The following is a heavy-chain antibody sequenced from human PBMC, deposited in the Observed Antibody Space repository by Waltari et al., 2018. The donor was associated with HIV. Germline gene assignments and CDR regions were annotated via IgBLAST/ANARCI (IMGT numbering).Heavy chain of an antibody. D-gene: IGHD3-10*01. V-gene: IGHV1-18*01. CDR2: ISGYNGNT. CDR1: GCTFSAYT. CDR3: ARGVSIVRGVMIRGHMDV. Sequence: VQLVQSGAEMRKPGASVKVSCRASGCTFSAYTISWVRQAPGQGLEWMGWISGYNGNTNYAQKFQGRVNMTTDTSTSTAHMELRSLRSDDTAVYYCARGVSIVRGVMIRGHMDVWGQGTTVTVSS. J-gene: IGHJ6*02.